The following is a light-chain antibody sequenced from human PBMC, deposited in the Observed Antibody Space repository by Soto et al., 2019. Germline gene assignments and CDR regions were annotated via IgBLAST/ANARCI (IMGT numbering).Light chain of an antibody. Sequence: QSVLTQPRSVSGSPGQSVTISCTGTTSDLGGHNHVSWYQQHPGKAPKLVIYDVSQRPSGVPDRFSGSMSGSTASLTISGLQAEDEADFYCCSHAGSFTWVFGGGTKLTVL. V-gene: IGLV2-11*01. CDR3: CSHAGSFTWV. CDR1: TSDLGGHNH. CDR2: DVS. J-gene: IGLJ3*02.